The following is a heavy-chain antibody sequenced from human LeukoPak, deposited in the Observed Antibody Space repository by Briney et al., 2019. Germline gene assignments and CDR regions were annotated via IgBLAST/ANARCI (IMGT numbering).Heavy chain of an antibody. V-gene: IGHV3-66*01. Sequence: GGSLRLSCAASGFTVSSNYMSWVRQAPGKGLEWVSVIYSGGSTYYADSVKGRFTISRDNSKNTLYLQMNSLRAEDTAVYYCARDNWNDEDYYLNGMDVWGQGTTVTVSS. CDR3: ARDNWNDEDYYLNGMDV. CDR2: IYSGGST. CDR1: GFTVSSNY. D-gene: IGHD1-1*01. J-gene: IGHJ6*02.